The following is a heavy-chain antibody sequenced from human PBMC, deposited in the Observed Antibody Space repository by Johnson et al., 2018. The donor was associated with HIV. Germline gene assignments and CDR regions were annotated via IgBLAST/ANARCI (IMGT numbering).Heavy chain of an antibody. J-gene: IGHJ3*02. V-gene: IGHV3-64*04. CDR3: ARDHRAYCGGDCYSDAFDI. Sequence: VQLVESGGGLVQPGGSLRLSCAASGFIFSSYAMHWVRQAPGKGLESVSAISSNGGSTYYADSVKGRFPISRDNSKNKLYLQMNSLTAEDTAVYYCARDHRAYCGGDCYSDAFDIWGQGTMVTVSS. CDR2: ISSNGGST. D-gene: IGHD2-21*02. CDR1: GFIFSSYA.